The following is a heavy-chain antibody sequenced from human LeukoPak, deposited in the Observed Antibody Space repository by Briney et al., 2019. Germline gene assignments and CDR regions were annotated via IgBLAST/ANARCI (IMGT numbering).Heavy chain of an antibody. J-gene: IGHJ3*02. D-gene: IGHD1-26*01. CDR2: ISTYNGHT. CDR3: ARGGRWELPRPYAFDI. Sequence: GASVKVSCKASGYTFTSYGISWLRQAPGQGLEWMGWISTYNGHTNYAQKLQGRVTMTTDTSTSTAYMELRNLRSDDTAVYYCARGGRWELPRPYAFDIWGRGTMVTVSS. V-gene: IGHV1-18*01. CDR1: GYTFTSYG.